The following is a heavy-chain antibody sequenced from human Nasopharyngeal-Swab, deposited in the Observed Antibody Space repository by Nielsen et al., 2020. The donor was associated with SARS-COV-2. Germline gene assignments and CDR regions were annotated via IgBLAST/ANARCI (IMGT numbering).Heavy chain of an antibody. D-gene: IGHD5-18*01. Sequence: LRRPPGEGLEWVSDIYSGGSTYCADCVKGRFPIARVNSKNALYLQMNSLRAEDTAVYYCARADSYGYRGTFDYWGQGTLVTVSS. V-gene: IGHV3-53*01. J-gene: IGHJ4*02. CDR3: ARADSYGYRGTFDY. CDR2: IYSGGST.